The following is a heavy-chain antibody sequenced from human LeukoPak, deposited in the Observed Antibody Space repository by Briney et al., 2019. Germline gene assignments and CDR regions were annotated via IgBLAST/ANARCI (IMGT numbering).Heavy chain of an antibody. CDR1: GFTLSSYA. D-gene: IGHD6-13*01. CDR3: AKDEQQLGRPFDP. J-gene: IGHJ5*02. CDR2: ISGSGGST. Sequence: GGSLRPSCAASGFTLSSYAMSSVRQAPGKGLEWVSAISGSGGSTYYADSVKGRFTISRDNSKNTLYLQMNSLRAEDTAVYYCAKDEQQLGRPFDPWGQGTLVTVSS. V-gene: IGHV3-23*01.